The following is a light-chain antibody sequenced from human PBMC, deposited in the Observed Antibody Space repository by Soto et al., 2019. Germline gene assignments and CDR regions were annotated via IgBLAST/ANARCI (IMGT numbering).Light chain of an antibody. V-gene: IGLV4-69*01. CDR1: SGHSSYA. Sequence: QPVLTQSPSASASLGASVKLTCTLSSGHSSYAIAWHQQQPEKGPRYLMKLNSDGSHSKGDGIPDRFSGSSSGAERYLTISSLQSEDEADYYCQTWGTGMKVFGGGTKRPS. CDR3: QTWGTGMKV. J-gene: IGLJ3*02. CDR2: LNSDGSH.